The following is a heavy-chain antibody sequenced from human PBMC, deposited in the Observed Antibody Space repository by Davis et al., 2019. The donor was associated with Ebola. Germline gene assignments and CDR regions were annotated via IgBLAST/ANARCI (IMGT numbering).Heavy chain of an antibody. J-gene: IGHJ4*02. CDR3: ARDHGNLFDY. V-gene: IGHV3-30-3*01. D-gene: IGHD1-7*01. CDR2: ISYDGSNK. Sequence: GESLKISCAASGFTFSSYAMHWVRQAPGKGLEWVAVISYDGSNKYYADSVKGRFTISSGNSKNTLYLQMNSLRAEDTAVYYCARDHGNLFDYWGQGTLVTVSS. CDR1: GFTFSSYA.